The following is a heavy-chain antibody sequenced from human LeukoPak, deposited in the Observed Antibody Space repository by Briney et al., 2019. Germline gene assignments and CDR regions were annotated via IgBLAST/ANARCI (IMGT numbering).Heavy chain of an antibody. Sequence: ASVKVSCKASGYTFTGYYMHWERQAPGQGLEWMGWINPNSGGTNYAQKFQGWVTMTRDTSISTAYMELSRLRSDDTAVYYCASSRYGSTWFDPWGQGTLVTVSS. CDR3: ASSRYGSTWFDP. CDR2: INPNSGGT. V-gene: IGHV1-2*04. J-gene: IGHJ5*02. D-gene: IGHD3-10*01. CDR1: GYTFTGYY.